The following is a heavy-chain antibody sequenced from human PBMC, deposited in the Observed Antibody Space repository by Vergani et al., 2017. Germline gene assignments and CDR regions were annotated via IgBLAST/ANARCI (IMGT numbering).Heavy chain of an antibody. V-gene: IGHV3-30*02. CDR3: ARDLAYCHEGSCAL. CDR2: VLFDGSNE. CDR1: GFTFNRYG. J-gene: IGHJ4*02. Sequence: QVQLVQSGGGVVQPGGSLRLSCVASGFTFNRYGMQWVRQAPGKGLEWVAYVLFDGSNEYYADSVKGRFIVSRDNSNDALYLQMNSLRTDDTAVYYCARDLAYCHEGSCALWGQGSVSPSPQ. D-gene: IGHD2-15*01.